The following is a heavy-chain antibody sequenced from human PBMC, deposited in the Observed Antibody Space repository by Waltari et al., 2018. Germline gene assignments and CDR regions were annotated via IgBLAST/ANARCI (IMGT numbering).Heavy chain of an antibody. Sequence: EVQLLESGGGLVQPGGSLRLSCAASGFTFSSYAMSWVRQAPGKGLEWVSAISGSGGRTYDADSVKGRFTISRDNSKNTLYLQMNSRRAEDTAVYYGASTAYCGGDCYSAFDYWGQGTLVTVSS. CDR1: GFTFSSYA. D-gene: IGHD2-21*02. CDR3: ASTAYCGGDCYSAFDY. J-gene: IGHJ4*02. V-gene: IGHV3-23*01. CDR2: ISGSGGRT.